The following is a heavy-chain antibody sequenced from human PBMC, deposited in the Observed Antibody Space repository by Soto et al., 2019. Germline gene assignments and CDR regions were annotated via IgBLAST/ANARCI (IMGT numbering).Heavy chain of an antibody. V-gene: IGHV4-34*01. J-gene: IGHJ4*02. CDR1: GGSFSGYY. CDR2: INHSGST. D-gene: IGHD4-17*01. CDR3: ARVADYGELYYFDY. Sequence: SETLSLTCAVYGGSFSGYYWSWIRQPPGKGLEWIGEINHSGSTNYNPSLKSRVTISVDTSKNQFSLKLSSVTAADTAVYYCARVADYGELYYFDYWGQGTLVTVSS.